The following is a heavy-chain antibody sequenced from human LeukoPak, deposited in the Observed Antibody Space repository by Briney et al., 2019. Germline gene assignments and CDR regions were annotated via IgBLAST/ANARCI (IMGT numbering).Heavy chain of an antibody. J-gene: IGHJ4*02. V-gene: IGHV4-4*02. Sequence: PSETLSLTCAVSGGSISSSNWWSWVRQAPGKGLEWIGEIYHSGSTNYNPSLKSRVTISVDKSKNQFSLKLSSVTAADTAVYFCVSLVDTAMIKTMFDYWGQGTLVTVSS. CDR3: VSLVDTAMIKTMFDY. CDR1: GGSISSSNW. CDR2: IYHSGST. D-gene: IGHD5-18*01.